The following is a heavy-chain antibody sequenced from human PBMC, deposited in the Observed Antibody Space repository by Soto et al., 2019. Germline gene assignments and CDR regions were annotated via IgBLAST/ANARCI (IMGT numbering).Heavy chain of an antibody. CDR1: GYTFTSYD. CDR3: ARGGEQITIFGVVITYNWFDP. Sequence: ASVKVSRKASGYTFTSYDINWVRQATGQGLEWMGWMNPNSGNTGYAQKFQGRVTMTRNTSISTAYMELSSLRSEDTAVYYCARGGEQITIFGVVITYNWFDPWGQGTLVTVSS. J-gene: IGHJ5*02. V-gene: IGHV1-8*01. CDR2: MNPNSGNT. D-gene: IGHD3-3*01.